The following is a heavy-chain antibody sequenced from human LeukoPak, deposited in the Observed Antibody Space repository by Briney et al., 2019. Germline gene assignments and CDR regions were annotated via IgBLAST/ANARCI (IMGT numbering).Heavy chain of an antibody. J-gene: IGHJ6*03. CDR1: GGTFSSYA. CDR2: IIPIFGTA. V-gene: IGHV1-69*13. CDR3: ARDFGGYCSSTSPGGCYYYYYMDV. Sequence: ASVKVSCKASGGTFSSYAISWVRQALGQGLEWMGGIIPIFGTANYAQKFQGRVTITADESTSTAYMELSSLRSEDTAVYYCARDFGGYCSSTSPGGCYYYYYMDVWGKGTTVTVSS. D-gene: IGHD2-2*01.